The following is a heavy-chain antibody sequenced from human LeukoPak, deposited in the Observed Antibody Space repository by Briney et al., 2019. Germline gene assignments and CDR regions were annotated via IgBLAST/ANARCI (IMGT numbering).Heavy chain of an antibody. CDR1: VGSFSGYH. CDR2: VNESGGT. V-gene: IGHV4-34*01. D-gene: IGHD3-16*01. J-gene: IGHJ4*02. Sequence: SETLSLTCAVYVGSFSGYHWNWIRQPPGKGPEGIGEVNESGGTNINPSLRSRVILSVDTSMNQFSLKLSSVTAADTAVYYCARIPARRIVITPAYFDLWGLGTLVTVSS. CDR3: ARIPARRIVITPAYFDL.